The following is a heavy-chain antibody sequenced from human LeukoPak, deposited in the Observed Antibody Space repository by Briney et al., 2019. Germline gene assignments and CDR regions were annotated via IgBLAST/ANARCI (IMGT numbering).Heavy chain of an antibody. CDR3: AKDDSRALDHFDY. J-gene: IGHJ4*02. Sequence: PGGSLRLSCAASGFTFNNYAMSWVRQAPGKGLEWVAGISASGGHSYYPDSVKGRFAISGDSSKNTLCLEMNSLKVEDTAMYFCAKDDSRALDHFDYWGQGTVVTVSS. CDR1: GFTFNNYA. V-gene: IGHV3-23*01. D-gene: IGHD3-22*01. CDR2: ISASGGHS.